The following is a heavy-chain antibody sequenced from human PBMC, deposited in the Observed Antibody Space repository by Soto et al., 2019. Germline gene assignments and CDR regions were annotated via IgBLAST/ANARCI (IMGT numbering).Heavy chain of an antibody. CDR3: ARPATVAPPDAFQV. CDR1: GDSIRNSGHY. CDR2: VYYSGTS. D-gene: IGHD6-19*01. Sequence: QVHLQESGPRLVEPSETLSLTYTVSGDSIRNSGHYWGWVRQPPGKGLEWIGSVYYSGTSYRKPSLKSRLTMSVDTSKNQFSLKLTSVTAADTAIYYCARPATVAPPDAFQVWSQGTLVTVSS. V-gene: IGHV4-39*01. J-gene: IGHJ3*01.